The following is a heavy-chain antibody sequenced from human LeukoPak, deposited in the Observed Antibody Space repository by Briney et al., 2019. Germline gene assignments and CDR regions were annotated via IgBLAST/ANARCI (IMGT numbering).Heavy chain of an antibody. CDR2: FDPEDGET. CDR3: ATEPGNYYGSGSYSWWFDP. V-gene: IGHV1-24*01. Sequence: GASVKVSCKVSGYTLTELSMHWVRQAPGKGLGWMGGFDPEDGETIYAQKFQGRVTMTEDTSTDTAYMELSSLRSEDTAVYYCATEPGNYYGSGSYSWWFDPWGQGTLVTVSS. D-gene: IGHD3-10*01. CDR1: GYTLTELS. J-gene: IGHJ5*02.